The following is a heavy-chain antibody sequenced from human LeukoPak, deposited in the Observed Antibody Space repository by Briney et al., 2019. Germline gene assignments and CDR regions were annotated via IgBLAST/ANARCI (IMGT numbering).Heavy chain of an antibody. V-gene: IGHV3-7*01. Sequence: PGGSLRLSCAASGFTFRSYWMSWVRQAPGKGLEWLGHINQEASRTDHADSVKGRFTISRDNAKNSLYLQMNSLRAEDTAVYYCARGGTTWAKIDYWGQGTLVTVSS. D-gene: IGHD1-7*01. CDR2: INQEASRT. CDR3: ARGGTTWAKIDY. CDR1: GFTFRSYW. J-gene: IGHJ4*02.